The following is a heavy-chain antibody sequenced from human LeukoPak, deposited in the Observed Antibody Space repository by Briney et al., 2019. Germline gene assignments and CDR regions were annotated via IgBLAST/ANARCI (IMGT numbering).Heavy chain of an antibody. J-gene: IGHJ3*02. Sequence: GGSLRLFCAASGFAFSSCGIHWVRQAPGKGLEWVALISEDGSIKFYADSVKGRFTISGDNSKNTLYLQMNSLRAEDTAVYYCAKEVGARDAFDIWGQGTLVTVSP. CDR2: ISEDGSIK. CDR3: AKEVGARDAFDI. V-gene: IGHV3-30*18. D-gene: IGHD1-26*01. CDR1: GFAFSSCG.